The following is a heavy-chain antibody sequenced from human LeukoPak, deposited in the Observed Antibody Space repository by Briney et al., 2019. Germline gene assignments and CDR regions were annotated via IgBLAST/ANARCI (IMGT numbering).Heavy chain of an antibody. CDR3: ARDPIGIAVAIYYFDY. J-gene: IGHJ4*02. CDR1: GFTFSNAW. D-gene: IGHD6-19*01. V-gene: IGHV3-15*01. CDR2: IKSKTHGGTT. Sequence: GSLRLSCAASGFTFSNAWMTWVRQAPGKGLECVGRIKSKTHGGTTDFAAPVKGRFTISRDNAKNSLYLQMNSLRAEDTAVYYCARDPIGIAVAIYYFDYWGQGTLVTVSS.